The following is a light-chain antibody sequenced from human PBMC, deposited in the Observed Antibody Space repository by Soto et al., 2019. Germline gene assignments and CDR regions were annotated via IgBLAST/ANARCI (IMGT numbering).Light chain of an antibody. CDR3: EQANSFPIP. CDR1: QSISSY. Sequence: SPDSLSAYIGDRVTITCRASQSISSYLNWYQQKPGKAPKLLIYAASSLQSGVPSRFSGSGSGTDFTLTISSLQPEDFATYYCEQANSFPIPYGQGTRLEIK. CDR2: AAS. J-gene: IGKJ5*01. V-gene: IGKV1-39*01.